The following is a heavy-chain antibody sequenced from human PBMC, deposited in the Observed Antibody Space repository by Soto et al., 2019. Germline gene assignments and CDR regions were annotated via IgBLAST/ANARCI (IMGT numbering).Heavy chain of an antibody. Sequence: SVKVSCKASGGTFSSYAISWVRQAPGQGLEWMGGIIPIFGTANYAQKFQGRVTITADESTSTAYMELSSLRSEDTAVYYCARFGGIFGVVIAYYYYGMDVWGQGTTVTVSS. J-gene: IGHJ6*02. CDR2: IIPIFGTA. D-gene: IGHD3-3*01. V-gene: IGHV1-69*13. CDR3: ARFGGIFGVVIAYYYYGMDV. CDR1: GGTFSSYA.